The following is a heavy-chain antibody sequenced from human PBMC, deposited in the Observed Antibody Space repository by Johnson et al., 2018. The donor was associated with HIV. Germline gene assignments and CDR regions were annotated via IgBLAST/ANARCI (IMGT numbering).Heavy chain of an antibody. CDR1: GFTFSSYW. D-gene: IGHD1-1*01. V-gene: IGHV3-7*05. Sequence: VQLVESGGGLVQPGGSLRLSCAASGFTFSSYWMSWVRQAPGKGLEWVANIKQDGSEKYYVDSVTGRFTISRDNAKNSLYLQMNSRRAEDTAVYYCAREGRNAADAFDIWGQGTMVTVSS. J-gene: IGHJ3*02. CDR2: IKQDGSEK. CDR3: AREGRNAADAFDI.